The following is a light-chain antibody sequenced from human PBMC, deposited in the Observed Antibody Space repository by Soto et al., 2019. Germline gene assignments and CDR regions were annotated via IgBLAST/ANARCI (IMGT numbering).Light chain of an antibody. CDR2: GAS. J-gene: IGKJ4*01. Sequence: ETVLTQSPGTLSLSPGERATLSCRASHTVNSNYLGWYQQKPGQAPRLLMDGASSRATGTPDRSSGSGSGTDFTLTISRLEPEDFAVYYCQQHGDSLTFGGGTKVDSK. CDR3: QQHGDSLT. CDR1: HTVNSNY. V-gene: IGKV3-20*01.